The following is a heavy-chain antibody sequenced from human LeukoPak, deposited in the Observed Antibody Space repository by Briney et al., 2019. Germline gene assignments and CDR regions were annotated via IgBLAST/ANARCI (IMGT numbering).Heavy chain of an antibody. CDR2: ISGSGGST. D-gene: IGHD2-21*02. Sequence: GGSLRLSCAASGFTFSSYAMSWVRQAPGKGLEGVSAISGSGGSTYYADTVKGRFTISRDNSKSTLYLQMNSLRAEDTAVYYCAKLGGDHKYYYYYMDVWGKGTTVTASS. J-gene: IGHJ6*03. CDR1: GFTFSSYA. V-gene: IGHV3-23*01. CDR3: AKLGGDHKYYYYYMDV.